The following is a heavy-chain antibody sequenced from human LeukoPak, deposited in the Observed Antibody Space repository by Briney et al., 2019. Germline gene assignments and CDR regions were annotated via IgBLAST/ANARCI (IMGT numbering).Heavy chain of an antibody. CDR3: AELGITMIGGV. CDR2: ISSSGSTI. V-gene: IGHV3-48*04. CDR1: GFTFSNYS. Sequence: GGSLRLSCAASGFTFSNYSMNWVRQTPGKGLEWVSYISSSGSTIYYADSVKGRFTISRDNAKNSLYLQMNSLRAEDTAVYYCAELGITMIGGVWGKGTTVTISS. D-gene: IGHD3-10*02. J-gene: IGHJ6*04.